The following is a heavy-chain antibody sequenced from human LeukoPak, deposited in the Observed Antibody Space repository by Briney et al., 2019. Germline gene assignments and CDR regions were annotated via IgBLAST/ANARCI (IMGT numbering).Heavy chain of an antibody. CDR2: IKSKTDGGTT. V-gene: IGHV3-15*05. D-gene: IGHD3-16*01. J-gene: IGHJ4*02. CDR3: ARSSGGFDS. CDR1: GFTFSSAW. Sequence: GGSLRLSCAASGFTFSSAWMSWVRQAPGKGLEWVGRIKSKTDGGTTDYAAPVKGRFTIPRDDSKNTVYLQMNGLRAEDTAVYYCARSSGGFDSWGQGTLVTVSS.